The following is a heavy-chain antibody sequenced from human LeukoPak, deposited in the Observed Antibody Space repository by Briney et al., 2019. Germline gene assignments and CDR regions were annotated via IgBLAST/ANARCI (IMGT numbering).Heavy chain of an antibody. CDR3: AKRGIVIRGVLVIGFHKEAYYFDY. J-gene: IGHJ4*02. V-gene: IGHV3-23*01. CDR2: ISESGGST. Sequence: GGSLRLSCVVSGITLSNYAMSWVRQAPGKGLEWVSGISESGGSTKYADSVKGRFTISRDNSLNTVYLQMSSLRAEDTAVYFCAKRGIVIRGVLVIGFHKEAYYFDYWGQGILVTVSS. D-gene: IGHD3-10*01. CDR1: GITLSNYA.